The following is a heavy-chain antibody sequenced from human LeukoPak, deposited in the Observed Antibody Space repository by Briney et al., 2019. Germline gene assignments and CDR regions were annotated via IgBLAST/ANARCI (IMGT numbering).Heavy chain of an antibody. CDR3: VKDPYSSGWYRWFDP. V-gene: IGHV3-64D*09. J-gene: IGHJ5*02. CDR1: GFTFSSHA. CDR2: ISSNGGST. D-gene: IGHD6-19*01. Sequence: QSGGSLRLSCSVSGFTFSSHAMHWVRQAPGKGLEYVSTISSNGGSTYYADSVKGRFTISRDNSKNTLYLQVSSLRAEDTAVYYCVKDPYSSGWYRWFDPWGQGTLVTVSS.